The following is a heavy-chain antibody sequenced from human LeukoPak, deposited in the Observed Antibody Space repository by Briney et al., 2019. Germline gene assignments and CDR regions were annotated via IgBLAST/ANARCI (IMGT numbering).Heavy chain of an antibody. CDR2: IYYSGST. CDR3: ARDRGDFWSGYYIGAFDI. V-gene: IGHV4-59*11. D-gene: IGHD3-3*01. Sequence: PSETLSLTCTVSGGSISSHYWSWIRQPPGKGLEWIGYIYYSGSTNYNPSLKSRVTTSVDTSKNQFSLKLSSVTAADTAVYYCARDRGDFWSGYYIGAFDIWGQGTLVTVSS. J-gene: IGHJ4*02. CDR1: GGSISSHY.